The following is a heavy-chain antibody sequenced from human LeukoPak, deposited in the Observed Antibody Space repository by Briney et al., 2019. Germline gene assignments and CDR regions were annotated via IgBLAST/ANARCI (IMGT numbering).Heavy chain of an antibody. CDR1: GFTFSSYA. Sequence: GGSLRLSRAASGFTFSSYAVSWVRQASGKGLEWVSSVSGDGRDTFYADSWKCRFSISRDNSNNRVFLKMYSLRAEDTAMYYCARWFGEPPNFDYWGQGTLVTVSS. CDR2: VSGDGRDT. CDR3: ARWFGEPPNFDY. D-gene: IGHD3-10*01. V-gene: IGHV3-23*01. J-gene: IGHJ4*02.